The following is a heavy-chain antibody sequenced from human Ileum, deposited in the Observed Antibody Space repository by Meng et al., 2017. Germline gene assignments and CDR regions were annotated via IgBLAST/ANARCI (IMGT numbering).Heavy chain of an antibody. CDR2: ISPDGSAT. D-gene: IGHD3-3*01. CDR3: ASFQYTMEDY. J-gene: IGHJ4*02. CDR1: GFTFSSNW. V-gene: IGHV3-74*01. Sequence: GESLKISCAASGFTFSSNWMHWVRQTPGKGLVWVSLISPDGSATSYADSVKGRFTISRDNVKNTVYLQMNSLTAEDTAVYFCASFQYTMEDYWGQGTLVTVSS.